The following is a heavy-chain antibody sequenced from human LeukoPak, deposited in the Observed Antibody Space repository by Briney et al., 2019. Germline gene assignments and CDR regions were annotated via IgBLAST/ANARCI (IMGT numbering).Heavy chain of an antibody. Sequence: PSETLSLTCTVSGGSISSSSYYWGWIRQPPGKGLEWIGSIYYSGSTYYNPSLKSRVTISVDTSKNQFSLKLSSVTAADTAVYYCARASMGSSWYGGGGDVWGKGTTVTVSS. J-gene: IGHJ6*04. D-gene: IGHD6-13*01. CDR3: ARASMGSSWYGGGGDV. V-gene: IGHV4-39*07. CDR2: IYYSGST. CDR1: GGSISSSSYY.